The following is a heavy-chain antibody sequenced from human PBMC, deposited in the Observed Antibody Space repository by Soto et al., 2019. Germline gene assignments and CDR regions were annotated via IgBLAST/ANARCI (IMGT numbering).Heavy chain of an antibody. CDR2: IIPILGIA. CDR1: GGTFSSYT. CDR3: ARDEYPGI. Sequence: QVQLVQSGAEVKKPGSSVKVSCKASGGTFSSYTISWVRQAPGQGREWMGRIIPILGIANYAQKFQGRVTITADKSTSTAYMELSSLRSEDTAVYSCARDEYPGIWGQGTLVTVSS. V-gene: IGHV1-69*08. J-gene: IGHJ4*02.